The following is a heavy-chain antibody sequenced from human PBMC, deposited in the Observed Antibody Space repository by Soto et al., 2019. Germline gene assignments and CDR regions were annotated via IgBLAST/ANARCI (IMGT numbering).Heavy chain of an antibody. Sequence: ASVKVSCKASGYTFTSYAMHWVRQAPGQRLEWMGWINAGNGNTKYSQKYQGRVTITRNTSASTAYMELSSLRSEDTAVYYCARDWDTYYYDSSGYYAPGYWGQGTLVTVSS. J-gene: IGHJ4*02. D-gene: IGHD3-22*01. CDR3: ARDWDTYYYDSSGYYAPGY. CDR1: GYTFTSYA. V-gene: IGHV1-3*01. CDR2: INAGNGNT.